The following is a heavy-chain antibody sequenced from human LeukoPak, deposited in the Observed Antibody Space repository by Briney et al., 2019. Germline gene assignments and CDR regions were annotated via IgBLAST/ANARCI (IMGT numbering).Heavy chain of an antibody. CDR1: GFTFSSYW. V-gene: IGHV3-7*01. CDR3: ARDLGYSGSYRQDY. D-gene: IGHD1-26*01. J-gene: IGHJ4*02. Sequence: PGGSLRLSCAASGFTFSSYWMSWVRQAPGKGLAWVANMKPDGSEKFYVDSVKGRFTISRDNAKNSLYLQMNSLRAEDTAVYYCARDLGYSGSYRQDYWGQGTLVTVSS. CDR2: MKPDGSEK.